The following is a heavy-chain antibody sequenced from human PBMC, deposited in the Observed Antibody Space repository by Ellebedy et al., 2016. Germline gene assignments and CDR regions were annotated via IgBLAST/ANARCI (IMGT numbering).Heavy chain of an antibody. V-gene: IGHV3-21*01. J-gene: IGHJ4*02. CDR1: GFTFSRYF. D-gene: IGHD3-22*01. CDR2: ISSSSTYI. CDR3: VLAYYSDSGGYFYFDH. Sequence: GGSLRLXCAASGFTFSRYFMNWVRQAPGKGLEWVSSISSSSTYIYYADSVKGRFTISRDNAKNSLYLQMNSLRAEDTAVYYCVLAYYSDSGGYFYFDHWGQGTLVTVSS.